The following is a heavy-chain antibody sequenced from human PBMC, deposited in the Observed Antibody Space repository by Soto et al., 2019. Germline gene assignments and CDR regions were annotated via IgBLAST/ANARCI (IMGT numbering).Heavy chain of an antibody. CDR3: ARYIPGVRYYGMDV. J-gene: IGHJ6*02. CDR1: GFTFSSYA. CDR2: IGGSGTPT. V-gene: IGHV3-23*01. D-gene: IGHD2-2*01. Sequence: PGGSLRLSCAASGFTFSSYAMKWVRQAPGKGLEWVSLIGGSGTPTYYADSVKGRFTISRDNSGNTLFLEMYSLRAEDTAVYYCARYIPGVRYYGMDVWGQGTKVTVSS.